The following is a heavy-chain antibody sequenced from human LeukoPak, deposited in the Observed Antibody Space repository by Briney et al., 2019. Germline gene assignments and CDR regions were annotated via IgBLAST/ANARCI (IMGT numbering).Heavy chain of an antibody. Sequence: GGSLRLSSAPSRFTLSSYAMHCVRPAPGKGRGWVAVISYDGSNTYYTDSVKGRFTPSRDNSKNTLYLQVNSVRSEDTAVYYCAREETRQCPDILPCYLDYWGQGTLVTVSS. D-gene: IGHD3-9*01. V-gene: IGHV3-30*04. CDR3: AREETRQCPDILPCYLDY. CDR1: RFTLSSYA. J-gene: IGHJ4*02. CDR2: ISYDGSNT.